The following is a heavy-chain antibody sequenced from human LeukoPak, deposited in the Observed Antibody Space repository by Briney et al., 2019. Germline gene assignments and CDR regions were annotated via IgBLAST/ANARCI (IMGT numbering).Heavy chain of an antibody. D-gene: IGHD3-22*01. Sequence: GGSLRLSCTASGFTFGDYAMSWVRQAPGKGLEWVGFIRSKAYGGTTEYAASVKGRFTISRDDSKSIAYLQMNSLKTEDTAVYYCTRDHTYYYDSSGYYYGGVYFDYWGQGTLVTVSS. V-gene: IGHV3-49*04. CDR1: GFTFGDYA. CDR2: IRSKAYGGTT. J-gene: IGHJ4*02. CDR3: TRDHTYYYDSSGYYYGGVYFDY.